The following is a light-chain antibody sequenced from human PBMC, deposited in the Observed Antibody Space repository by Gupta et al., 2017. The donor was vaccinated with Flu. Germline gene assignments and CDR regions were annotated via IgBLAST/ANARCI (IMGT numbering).Light chain of an antibody. CDR1: DIGGKS. CDR3: QVWDSRSDHYV. CDR2: DDS. V-gene: IGLV3-21*02. J-gene: IGLJ1*01. Sequence: GGDDIGGKSVHWYQQKPGQAPVLVAYDDSVRPSGIPDRFSGSNSGGTATLLINRVEAGDEADYYCQVWDSRSDHYVFGTGTKVSVL.